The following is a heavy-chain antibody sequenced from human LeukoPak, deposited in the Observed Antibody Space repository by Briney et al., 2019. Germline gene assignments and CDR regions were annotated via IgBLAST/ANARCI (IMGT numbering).Heavy chain of an antibody. D-gene: IGHD3-22*01. J-gene: IGHJ4*02. V-gene: IGHV3-7*01. CDR2: IRQDGGEE. Sequence: GGSLRLSCAASGFTFSSYWMSWVRQALGKGLKWVANIRQDGGEEYYVDSVGGRFTISRDNAKNSLYLQMNSLRAEDTAVYYCAREVGGVVVVGGGQGTLVTVSS. CDR3: AREVGGVVVVG. CDR1: GFTFSSYW.